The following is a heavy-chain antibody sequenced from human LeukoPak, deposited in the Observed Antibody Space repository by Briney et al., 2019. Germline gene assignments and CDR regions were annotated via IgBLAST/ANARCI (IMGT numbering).Heavy chain of an antibody. V-gene: IGHV1-2*02. D-gene: IGHD1-26*01. Sequence: ASVKVSCKASGYTFTDSYMHWVRQAPGQGLEWMGWINPNSGGTKFAQRFQGRVSMTRDSPIGTAYMEPSRLRSDDTAVYYCARERTPVGGSPLIWFDPWGQGTLVTVSS. CDR2: INPNSGGT. CDR3: ARERTPVGGSPLIWFDP. CDR1: GYTFTDSY. J-gene: IGHJ5*02.